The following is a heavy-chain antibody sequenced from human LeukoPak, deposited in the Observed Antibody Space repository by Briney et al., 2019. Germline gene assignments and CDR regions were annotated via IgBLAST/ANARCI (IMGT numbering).Heavy chain of an antibody. CDR2: INHSGST. CDR1: GGSFSGYY. D-gene: IGHD3-10*01. J-gene: IGHJ5*02. Sequence: SETLSLTCAVYGGSFSGYYWSWIRQPPGKGLEWIGEINHSGSTNYNPSLKSRVTISVDTSKNQFSLKLSSVTAADTAVYYCARQGVYGSGSRRRHNWFDPWGQGTLVTVSS. V-gene: IGHV4-34*01. CDR3: ARQGVYGSGSRRRHNWFDP.